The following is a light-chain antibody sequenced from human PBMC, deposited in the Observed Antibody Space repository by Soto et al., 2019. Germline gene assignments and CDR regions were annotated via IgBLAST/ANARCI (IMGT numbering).Light chain of an antibody. V-gene: IGLV2-14*01. CDR2: EVN. Sequence: QSALTQPASVSGSPGQSITISCTGTRGDVGAFNYVSWYQLHPGKAPKLVIYEVNSRPSGISNRFSGSKSGNTASLSISGLQAEDEADYYCSSYAGNNNFVVFGGGTKLTVL. CDR1: RGDVGAFNY. CDR3: SSYAGNNNFVV. J-gene: IGLJ2*01.